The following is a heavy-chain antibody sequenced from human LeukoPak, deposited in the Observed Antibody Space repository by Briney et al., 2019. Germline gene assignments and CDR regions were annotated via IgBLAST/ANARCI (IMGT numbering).Heavy chain of an antibody. CDR3: AREKRPYYDFWSGYYTAHYFDY. V-gene: IGHV3-11*04. CDR1: GFTFSDYY. J-gene: IGHJ4*02. Sequence: GGSLRLSCAASGFTFSDYYMSWIRQAPGKGLEWVSYISSSGSTIYYADSVKGRFTISRDNAKNSLYLQMNSLRAEDTAVYYCAREKRPYYDFWSGYYTAHYFDYWGQGTLVTVSS. D-gene: IGHD3-3*01. CDR2: ISSSGSTI.